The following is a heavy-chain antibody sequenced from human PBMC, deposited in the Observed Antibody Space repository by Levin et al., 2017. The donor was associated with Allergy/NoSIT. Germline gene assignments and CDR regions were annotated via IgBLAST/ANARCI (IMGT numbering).Heavy chain of an antibody. CDR2: ISGGGGST. CDR1: GFTFSSYA. D-gene: IGHD3-3*01. CDR3: AKLYSDFWSGADY. J-gene: IGHJ4*02. Sequence: PGGSLRLSCAASGFTFSSYAMSWVRQAPGKGLEWVSSISGGGGSTFYADSVKGRFSISRDNSKNTLSLQMNSLRAEDTAVYYCAKLYSDFWSGADYWGQGTLVTVSS. V-gene: IGHV3-23*01.